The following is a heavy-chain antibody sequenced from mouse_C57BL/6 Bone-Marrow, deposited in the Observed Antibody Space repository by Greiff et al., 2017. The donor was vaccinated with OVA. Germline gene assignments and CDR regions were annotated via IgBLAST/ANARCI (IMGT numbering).Heavy chain of an antibody. J-gene: IGHJ3*01. V-gene: IGHV5-4*01. D-gene: IGHD2-12*01. CDR2: ISDGGSYT. Sequence: EVHLVESGGGLVKPGGSLKLSCAASGFTFSSYAMSWVRQAPEKRLEWVATISDGGSYTYYPDNVKGRFTISRDNAKNNLYLQMSHLKSEDTAMYYCARDLHYSPWFAYWGQGTLVTVSA. CDR3: ARDLHYSPWFAY. CDR1: GFTFSSYA.